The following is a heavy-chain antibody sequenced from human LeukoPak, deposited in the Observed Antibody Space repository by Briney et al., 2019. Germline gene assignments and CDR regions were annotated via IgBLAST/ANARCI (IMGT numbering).Heavy chain of an antibody. J-gene: IGHJ3*02. V-gene: IGHV1-2*02. D-gene: IGHD1-26*01. CDR3: AKDYSGSYFDAFDI. CDR1: GYTFTGYY. CDR2: INPNSGGT. Sequence: ASVKVSCKASGYTFTGYYMHWVRQAPGQGLEWMGWINPNSGGTNYAQKFQGRVTMTRDTSISTAYMELSRLRSDDTAVYYCAKDYSGSYFDAFDIWGQGTMVTVSS.